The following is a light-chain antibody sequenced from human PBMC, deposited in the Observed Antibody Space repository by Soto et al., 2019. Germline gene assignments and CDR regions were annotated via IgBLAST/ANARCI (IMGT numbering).Light chain of an antibody. CDR3: RQYNNWPSFT. CDR2: GAS. Sequence: EIVMTQSPAALSVSPGERATLSCRASQSVSSNLAWYQQKPGQAPRLLIYGASTRATGIPVRFSGSGSGTEFTLTISSLQSETFAVSYCRQYNNWPSFTFGPGTKVDIK. J-gene: IGKJ3*01. V-gene: IGKV3-15*01. CDR1: QSVSSN.